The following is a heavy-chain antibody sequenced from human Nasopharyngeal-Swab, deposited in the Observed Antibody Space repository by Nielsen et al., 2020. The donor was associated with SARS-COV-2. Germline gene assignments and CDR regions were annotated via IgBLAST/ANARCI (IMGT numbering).Heavy chain of an antibody. Sequence: SGPTLVKPTQTLTLTCTFSGFSLSTSGVGVGWIRQPPGKAPEWLALIYWDDDKRYSPSLKSRLTITKDTSKNQVVLTMTNMDPVDTATYYCAHRGIAVASGWFDPWGQGTLVTVPS. V-gene: IGHV2-5*02. CDR2: IYWDDDK. CDR1: GFSLSTSGVG. D-gene: IGHD6-19*01. J-gene: IGHJ5*02. CDR3: AHRGIAVASGWFDP.